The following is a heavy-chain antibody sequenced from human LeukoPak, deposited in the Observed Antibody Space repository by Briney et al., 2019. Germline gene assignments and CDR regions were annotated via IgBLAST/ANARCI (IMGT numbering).Heavy chain of an antibody. CDR2: VYGSQNT. CDR1: EGSISIYY. V-gene: IGHV4-59*01. Sequence: SETLSLTCSVSEGSISIYYWWWFRQPPGKGLEWIGYVYGSQNTNYRPSLKGRAIISADTSKNQFSLKLTPVTAADTAVYYCVRDRELTHWGQGILVTVSS. D-gene: IGHD3-10*01. CDR3: VRDRELTH. J-gene: IGHJ4*02.